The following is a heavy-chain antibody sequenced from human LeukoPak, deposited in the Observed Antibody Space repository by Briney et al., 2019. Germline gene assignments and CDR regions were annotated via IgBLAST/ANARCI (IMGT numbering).Heavy chain of an antibody. CDR2: ISGSSSNT. V-gene: IGHV3-11*03. CDR1: GFTFSDFY. J-gene: IGHJ4*02. CDR3: TRRPAEGDY. Sequence: GGSLRLSCAASGFTFSDFYMSWIRQAPGKGLESVSYISGSSSNTNYADSVKGRFTISRDNAKNSLYLQMNSLRPEDTAVYYCTRRPAEGDYWGQGTLVTVSS. D-gene: IGHD2-15*01.